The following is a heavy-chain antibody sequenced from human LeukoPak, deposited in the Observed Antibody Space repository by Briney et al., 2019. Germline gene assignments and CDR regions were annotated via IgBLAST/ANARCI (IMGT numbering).Heavy chain of an antibody. Sequence: SETLSLTCTVSGGSISSGDYYWSWIRQPPGKGLEWIGYIYYSGSTYYNPSLKSRVTISVDTSKNQFSLKLSSVTAADTAVYYCARVSIAAAGETFYYYYGMDVWGQGTTVTASS. CDR3: ARVSIAAAGETFYYYYGMDV. V-gene: IGHV4-30-4*01. CDR2: IYYSGST. J-gene: IGHJ6*02. D-gene: IGHD6-13*01. CDR1: GGSISSGDYY.